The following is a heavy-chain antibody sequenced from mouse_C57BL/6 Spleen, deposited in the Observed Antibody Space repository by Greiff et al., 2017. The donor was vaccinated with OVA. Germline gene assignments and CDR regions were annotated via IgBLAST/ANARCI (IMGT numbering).Heavy chain of an antibody. CDR3: ALIATVASTRDY. CDR2: ICGVVIA. V-gene: IGHV2-3*01. Sequence: QVQLQQSGPGLVAPSQCLSISCTASGFSLTSYGVSWVRQTPGKGLEWLGVICGVVIATYHTALRSRLSTGKDNSKSQVFLKLNRLQTDVTATSYCALIATVASTRDYWGQGTPVTVSS. J-gene: IGHJ4*01. D-gene: IGHD1-1*01. CDR1: GFSLTSYG.